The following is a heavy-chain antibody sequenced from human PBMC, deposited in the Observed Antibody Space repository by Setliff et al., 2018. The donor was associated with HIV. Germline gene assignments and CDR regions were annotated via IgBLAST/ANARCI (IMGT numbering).Heavy chain of an antibody. D-gene: IGHD3-3*01. Sequence: PSETLSLTCAVSGGSISSSNWWSWVRQPPGKGLEWIGEINHIGNTNYNPSLKSRVTISLDTSKQQFSLKLTSLTAADTAVYFCARESRNDFWSGYYRTFDIWGQGTMVTVSS. CDR2: INHIGNT. J-gene: IGHJ3*02. CDR3: ARESRNDFWSGYYRTFDI. V-gene: IGHV4-4*02. CDR1: GGSISSSNW.